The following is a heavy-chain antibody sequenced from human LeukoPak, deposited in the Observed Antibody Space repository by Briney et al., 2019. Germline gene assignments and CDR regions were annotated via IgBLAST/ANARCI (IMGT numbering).Heavy chain of an antibody. D-gene: IGHD4-23*01. CDR1: GYSISSGYY. CDR2: IYHSGRT. J-gene: IGHJ3*02. CDR3: ARVVTNDAFDI. Sequence: SETLSLTCPVSGYSISSGYYWGWIRQPPGKGLEWIGSIYHSGRTFYNPSLKSRVTISVDTSKNQFSLKLSSVTAADTAVYYCARVVTNDAFDIWGQGTMVTVSS. V-gene: IGHV4-38-2*02.